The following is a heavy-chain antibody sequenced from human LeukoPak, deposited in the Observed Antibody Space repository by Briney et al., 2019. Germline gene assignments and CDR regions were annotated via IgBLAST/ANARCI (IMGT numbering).Heavy chain of an antibody. J-gene: IGHJ4*02. V-gene: IGHV3-53*01. D-gene: IGHD3-16*01. CDR3: ARDEVTSGGGLES. Sequence: PGGSLRLSCAASGFAVNTKFMHWVRQAPGKGLEWISVIYSGGLTYYADSVEGRFTISRDNSKNTLYLHVNSLRAEDTAVYYCARDEVTSGGGLESWGQGTLVIVSS. CDR1: GFAVNTKF. CDR2: IYSGGLT.